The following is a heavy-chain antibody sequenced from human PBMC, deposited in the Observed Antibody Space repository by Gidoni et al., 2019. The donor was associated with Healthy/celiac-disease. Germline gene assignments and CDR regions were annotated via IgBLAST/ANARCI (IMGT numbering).Heavy chain of an antibody. D-gene: IGHD6-19*01. CDR2: IYHSGST. CDR3: ARVRRTIAVAVLGLIDY. Sequence: QVQLQESGTGLVKPSETLSLTSAVSGSSISSCYYWGWIRQPPGKGLEWIGSIYHSGSTYYNPSLKSRVTISVDTSKNQFSLKLSSVTAADTAVYYCARVRRTIAVAVLGLIDYWGQGTLVTVSS. J-gene: IGHJ4*02. CDR1: GSSISSCYY. V-gene: IGHV4-38-2*01.